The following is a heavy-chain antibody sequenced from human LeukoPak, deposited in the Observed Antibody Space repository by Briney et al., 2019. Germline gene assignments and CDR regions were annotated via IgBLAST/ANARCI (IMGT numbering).Heavy chain of an antibody. CDR2: ISSSSSTI. Sequence: GGSLRLSCAASGFTFSSYSMNWVRQAPGKGLEWVPYISSSSSTIYYADSVKGRFTISRDNAKNSLYLQMNSLRDEDTAVYYCARDGLTYYYYGMDVWGQGTTVTVSS. J-gene: IGHJ6*02. V-gene: IGHV3-48*02. D-gene: IGHD7-27*01. CDR3: ARDGLTYYYYGMDV. CDR1: GFTFSSYS.